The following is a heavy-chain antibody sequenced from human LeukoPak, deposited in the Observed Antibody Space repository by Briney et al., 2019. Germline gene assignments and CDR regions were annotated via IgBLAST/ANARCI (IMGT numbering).Heavy chain of an antibody. D-gene: IGHD6-19*01. CDR2: ISVYRGNT. CDR1: GYTFTNYG. J-gene: IGHJ4*02. CDR3: ARGGSGWSFDY. V-gene: IGHV1-18*01. Sequence: ASVKVSCKASGYTFTNYGIGWVRQALGQGLEWMGWISVYRGNTDYAQNLQGRVTMTTDTSTSTAYMELRSLKSDDTAVYYCARGGSGWSFDYWGQGTLVTVSS.